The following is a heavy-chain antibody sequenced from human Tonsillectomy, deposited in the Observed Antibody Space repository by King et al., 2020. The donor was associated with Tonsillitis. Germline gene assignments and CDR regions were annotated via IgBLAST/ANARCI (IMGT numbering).Heavy chain of an antibody. CDR2: INHSGST. J-gene: IGHJ4*02. V-gene: IGHV4-34*01. CDR3: ARVVREAAGTIYFTDH. Sequence: VQLQQWGAGLLKPSETLSLTCAVYGGSFTDYYWSLILQPPGKGLEWIGEINHSGSTNYNPSLKILVTISVYTSKNQFSLKLSSVSAPDTAVYYCARVVREAAGTIYFTDHWGQGTLVTVSS. D-gene: IGHD6-13*01. CDR1: GGSFTDYY.